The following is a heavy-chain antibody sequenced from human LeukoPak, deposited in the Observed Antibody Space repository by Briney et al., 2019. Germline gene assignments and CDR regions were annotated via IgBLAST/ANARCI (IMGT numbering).Heavy chain of an antibody. CDR1: GGSISSGGYS. Sequence: SETLSLTCAVSGGSISSGGYSWSWIRQPPGKGLEWIGYIYHSGSTYYNPSLKSRVTISVDRSKNQFSLKLNSVTAADTAVYHCARGGEPNYYDSSGYYYPFDYWGQGTLVTVSS. V-gene: IGHV4-30-2*01. CDR2: IYHSGST. CDR3: ARGGEPNYYDSSGYYYPFDY. J-gene: IGHJ4*02. D-gene: IGHD3-22*01.